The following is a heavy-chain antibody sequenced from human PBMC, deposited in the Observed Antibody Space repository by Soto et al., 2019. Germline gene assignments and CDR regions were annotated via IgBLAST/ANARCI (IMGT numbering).Heavy chain of an antibody. CDR3: TRHTGYDYSLEY. J-gene: IGHJ4*02. Sequence: LGESLKISCQGSGYTFTGHWISWVRQMPGKGLEWMGGIDPSDSYTDYSPTVQGHVTMSADKSINTAYMRWSSLQASATAVYYCTRHTGYDYSLEYWGKGTLVTVSS. V-gene: IGHV5-10-1*01. CDR2: IDPSDSYT. D-gene: IGHD5-12*01. CDR1: GYTFTGHW.